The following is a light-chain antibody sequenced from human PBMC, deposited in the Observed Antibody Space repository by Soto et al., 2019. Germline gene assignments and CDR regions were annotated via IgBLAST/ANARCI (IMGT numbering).Light chain of an antibody. CDR2: GAS. J-gene: IGKJ2*01. Sequence: EILLTQSPGTLSLSPGERATLSCRASQSVSTNYLAWYQQKPGQAPRLLIHGASGRATGIPDRFSGSGSGTDFTLTISRLEPEDFAVYFCQQYGASPYTFGQVNKLEI. V-gene: IGKV3-20*01. CDR3: QQYGASPYT. CDR1: QSVSTNY.